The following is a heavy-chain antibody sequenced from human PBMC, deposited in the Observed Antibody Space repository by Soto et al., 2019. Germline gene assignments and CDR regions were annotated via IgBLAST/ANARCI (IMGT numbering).Heavy chain of an antibody. CDR3: ARRCGYYYDSSGPCCY. CDR1: GGTFSSYA. V-gene: IGHV1-69*01. J-gene: IGHJ4*02. Sequence: QVQLVQSGAEVKKPGSSVKVSCKASGGTFSSYAISWVRQAPGQGLEWMGGIIPIVGTANYAQKFQGRVTITADESTSTAYMELSSLRTVATAVYYCARRCGYYYDSSGPCCYWGQGTLVTVSS. D-gene: IGHD3-22*01. CDR2: IIPIVGTA.